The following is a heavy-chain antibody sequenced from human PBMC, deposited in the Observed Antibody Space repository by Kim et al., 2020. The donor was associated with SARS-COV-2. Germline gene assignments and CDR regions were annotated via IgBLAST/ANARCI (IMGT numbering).Heavy chain of an antibody. V-gene: IGHV3-30*18. CDR1: GFSFSDYG. CDR2: ISHDGSNE. D-gene: IGHD3-10*01. Sequence: GGSLRLSCAASGFSFSDYGMHWVRQSPGKGLEWVAIISHDGSNEEYVDSVKGRFTSSRDNSKNTMFLEMNSLRAEDTAVYYCAKGSGVRGLYDYFDAWGQRTLVTVSS. J-gene: IGHJ4*02. CDR3: AKGSGVRGLYDYFDA.